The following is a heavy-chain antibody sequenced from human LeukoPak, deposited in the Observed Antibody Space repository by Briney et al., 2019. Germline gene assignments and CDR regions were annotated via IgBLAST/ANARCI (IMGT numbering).Heavy chain of an antibody. Sequence: GESLKISCKGSGYSFTSYWIGWVRQMPGKGLEWMGIIYPGDSDTRYSPSFQGQVTISADKSISTAYLQWSSLKASDTAMYYCASLRYCSSTSCYGGDDAFDIWGQGTMVTVSS. CDR1: GYSFTSYW. CDR3: ASLRYCSSTSCYGGDDAFDI. J-gene: IGHJ3*02. V-gene: IGHV5-51*01. D-gene: IGHD2-2*01. CDR2: IYPGDSDT.